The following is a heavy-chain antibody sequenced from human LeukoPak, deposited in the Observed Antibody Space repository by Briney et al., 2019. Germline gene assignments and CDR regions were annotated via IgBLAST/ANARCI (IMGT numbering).Heavy chain of an antibody. CDR3: ARGNGWNDY. V-gene: IGHV1-3*03. J-gene: IGHJ4*02. D-gene: IGHD2-8*01. CDR1: GYTFTNYA. Sequence: ASVKVSCKASGYTFTNYAVNWVRQAPGQGLEWMGWINAGNGNTKYSQEFQGRVTITRDTSASTAYMELSSLRSEDMAVYYCARGNGWNDYWGQGTLVTVSS. CDR2: INAGNGNT.